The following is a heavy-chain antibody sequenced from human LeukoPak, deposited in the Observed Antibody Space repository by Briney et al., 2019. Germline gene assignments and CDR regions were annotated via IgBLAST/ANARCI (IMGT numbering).Heavy chain of an antibody. CDR1: GFTFSRDW. CDR3: SSESSTNFNY. V-gene: IGHV3-7*02. D-gene: IGHD1-1*01. CDR2: INQDGSEK. J-gene: IGHJ4*02. Sequence: GGSLRLSCVGSGFTFSRDWMIWVRQAPGKGLEWVANINQDGSEKYYVDSVKGRFAISRDNFKNTLYLQMNSLRAEDTAVYYCSSESSTNFNYWGQGTLVTVSS.